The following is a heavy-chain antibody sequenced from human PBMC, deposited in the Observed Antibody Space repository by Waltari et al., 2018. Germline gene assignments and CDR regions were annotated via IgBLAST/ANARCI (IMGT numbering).Heavy chain of an antibody. J-gene: IGHJ4*02. CDR3: AKVDNVGLNNY. Sequence: EVQLVESGGDLIQPGGSLRLSCAASGFTVGNNFMGWVRQAPGKGWEWVSVIYSGGSTNYIDSGRGRFTISRDSSKNTLYLQMNSLRAEDTAVYYCAKVDNVGLNNYWGQGTLVTVSS. CDR1: GFTVGNNF. V-gene: IGHV3-53*01. CDR2: IYSGGST. D-gene: IGHD1-1*01.